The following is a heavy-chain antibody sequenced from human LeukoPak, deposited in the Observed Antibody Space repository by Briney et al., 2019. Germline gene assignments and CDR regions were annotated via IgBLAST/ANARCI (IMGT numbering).Heavy chain of an antibody. Sequence: PGGSLRLSCAASGFTLNNYWMHWVRQAPGKGLVWVSRITGDGNDIAYADSVKGRFTVSRDDAKNTLFLQMNSLRVEDTAIYYCARDAYTTTSNWLDPWGQGTLVTVSS. D-gene: IGHD4-17*01. J-gene: IGHJ5*02. CDR1: GFTLNNYW. CDR2: ITGDGNDI. CDR3: ARDAYTTTSNWLDP. V-gene: IGHV3-74*01.